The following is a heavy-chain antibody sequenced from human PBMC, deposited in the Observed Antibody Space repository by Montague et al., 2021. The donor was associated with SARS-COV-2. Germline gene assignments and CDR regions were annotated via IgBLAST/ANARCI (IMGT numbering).Heavy chain of an antibody. J-gene: IGHJ3*01. CDR2: INHTGSA. CDR1: SGSFSDYY. Sequence: SETLSLTCAVYSGSFSDYYWTWIRQSSGKGLEWIGEINHTGSATYNPSLKGRATLSRDTSKNQSSLKLQSVTPADTAVYYCARGQVTISGVLIFIPAAGHLDVWGQGTSVTVSS. CDR3: ARGQVTISGVLIFIPAAGHLDV. V-gene: IGHV4-34*01. D-gene: IGHD3-3*01.